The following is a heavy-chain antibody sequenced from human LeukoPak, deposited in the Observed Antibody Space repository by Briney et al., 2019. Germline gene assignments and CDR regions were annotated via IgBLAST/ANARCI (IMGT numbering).Heavy chain of an antibody. CDR3: ARRDGTGCSGGSCYGTYYFDY. CDR2: IYYSGST. Sequence: SETLSLTCAVYGGSFSGYYWGWIRQPPGKGLEWIGSIYYSGSTYYNPSLKSRVTISVDTSKNQFSLKLSSVTAADTAVYYCARRDGTGCSGGSCYGTYYFDYWGQGTLVTVSS. CDR1: GGSFSGYY. D-gene: IGHD2-15*01. V-gene: IGHV4-39*01. J-gene: IGHJ4*02.